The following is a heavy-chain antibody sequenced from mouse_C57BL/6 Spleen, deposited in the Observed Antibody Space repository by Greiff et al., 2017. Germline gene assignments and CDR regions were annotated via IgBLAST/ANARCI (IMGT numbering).Heavy chain of an antibody. CDR3: ARDGYPSYWYFEV. J-gene: IGHJ1*03. CDR2: IDPANGNT. D-gene: IGHD2-3*01. Sequence: VQLKQSVAELVRPGASVKLSCTASGFTIKNTYMHWVKQRPEQGLEWIGRIDPANGNTKYAAKFQGKATITADTSSNTAYLQLSSLTSEDTAIYYCARDGYPSYWYFEVWGTGTTVTVSS. V-gene: IGHV14-3*01. CDR1: GFTIKNTY.